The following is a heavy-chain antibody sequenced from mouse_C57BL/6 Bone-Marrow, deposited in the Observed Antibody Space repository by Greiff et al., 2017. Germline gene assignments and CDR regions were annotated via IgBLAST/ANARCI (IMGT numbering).Heavy chain of an antibody. Sequence: LVESGPGLVKPGASVKISCKASGYSFTDYNMNWVKQSNGKSLEWIGVINPNYGTTSYNQKFKGKATLTVDQSSSTAYMQLNSLTSEDSAVYYCARRAMVTSLYAMDYWGQGTSVTVSS. CDR3: ARRAMVTSLYAMDY. J-gene: IGHJ4*01. CDR2: INPNYGTT. CDR1: GYSFTDYN. V-gene: IGHV1-39*01. D-gene: IGHD2-2*01.